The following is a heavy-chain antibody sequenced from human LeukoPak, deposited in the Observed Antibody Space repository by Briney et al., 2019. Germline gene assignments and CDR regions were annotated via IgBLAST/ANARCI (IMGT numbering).Heavy chain of an antibody. D-gene: IGHD2-2*01. CDR2: INWNGGST. Sequence: GGSLRLSCAASGFTFDDYGMSWVRHAPGKGLEWVSGINWNGGSTVYADSVKGRFTISRDNAKNSLYLQMNSLRAEDTALYYCAREATYCSSTSCFDYYYYMDVWGKGTTVTVSS. J-gene: IGHJ6*03. V-gene: IGHV3-20*04. CDR1: GFTFDDYG. CDR3: AREATYCSSTSCFDYYYYMDV.